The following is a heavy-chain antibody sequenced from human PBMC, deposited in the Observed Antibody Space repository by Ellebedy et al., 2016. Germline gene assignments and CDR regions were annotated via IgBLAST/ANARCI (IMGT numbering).Heavy chain of an antibody. D-gene: IGHD3-16*02. CDR2: IYYSGST. J-gene: IGHJ5*02. CDR1: GGSVSSGSYY. V-gene: IGHV4-61*01. CDR3: ARKVGGVIVNWFDP. Sequence: GSLRLXCTVSGGSVSSGSYYWSWIRQPPGKGLEWIGYIYYSGSTNYNPSLKSRVTISVDTSKNQFSLKLSSVTAADTAVYYCARKVGGVIVNWFDPWGQGTLVTVSS.